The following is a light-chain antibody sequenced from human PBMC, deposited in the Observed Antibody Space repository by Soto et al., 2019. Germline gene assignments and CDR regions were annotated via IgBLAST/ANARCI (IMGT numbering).Light chain of an antibody. CDR3: SSFTDTNTPFV. CDR1: RSDVGGYSY. CDR2: EVN. V-gene: IGLV2-14*01. J-gene: IGLJ1*01. Sequence: QSALTQPASVSGSPGQSITISCTGTRSDVGGYSYVSWYQQHPGKAPKVIIYEVNKRPSGVSDRFSGSKSGDTASLTISGLQPEDEADYSCSSFTDTNTPFVFGSGTKLTVL.